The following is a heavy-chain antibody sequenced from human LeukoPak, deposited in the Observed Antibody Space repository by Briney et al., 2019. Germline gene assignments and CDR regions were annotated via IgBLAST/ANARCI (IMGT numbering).Heavy chain of an antibody. Sequence: GGSLRLSCAASGFTFSSYALSWVRQAPGKGLEWVSAISGSGGSTDYADSVKGRFTISRDNSRNTLYLQMNSLRAEDTALYYCAKQYSSGYYFYFDYWGQGALVTVSS. D-gene: IGHD3-22*01. CDR3: AKQYSSGYYFYFDY. V-gene: IGHV3-23*01. CDR1: GFTFSSYA. J-gene: IGHJ4*02. CDR2: ISGSGGST.